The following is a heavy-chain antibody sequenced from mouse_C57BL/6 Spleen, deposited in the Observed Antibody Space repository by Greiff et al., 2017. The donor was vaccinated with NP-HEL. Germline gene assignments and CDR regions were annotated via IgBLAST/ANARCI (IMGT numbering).Heavy chain of an antibody. J-gene: IGHJ2*01. D-gene: IGHD1-1*01. CDR2: ISSGSSAI. CDR3: ARPDYYGSRYFDY. CDR1: GFTFSDYG. V-gene: IGHV5-17*01. Sequence: DVKLVESGGGLVKPGGSLKLSCAASGFTFSDYGMHWVRQAPEKGLEWVAYISSGSSAIYYADTVKGRFTISRDNAKNTLFLQMTSLRSEDTAMYYCARPDYYGSRYFDYWGQGTTLTVSS.